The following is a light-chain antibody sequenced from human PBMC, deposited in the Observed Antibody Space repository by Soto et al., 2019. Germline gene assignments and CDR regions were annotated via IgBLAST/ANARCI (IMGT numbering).Light chain of an antibody. CDR2: DTF. CDR3: SSYTTSTTRII. V-gene: IGLV1-40*01. J-gene: IGLJ2*01. Sequence: QSVLTQPPSVSGAPGQTVTISCSGSSSNIGAGYDVHWYQQLPGTVPKLVIYDTFNRPSGVSNRFSGSKCGNTASLTISGHQDEDEADYYGSSYTTSTTRIIFGGGTKLTVL. CDR1: SSNIGAGYD.